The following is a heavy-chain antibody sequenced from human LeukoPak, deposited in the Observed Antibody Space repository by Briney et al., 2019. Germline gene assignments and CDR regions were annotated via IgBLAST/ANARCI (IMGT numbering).Heavy chain of an antibody. CDR1: GLAFSAYK. D-gene: IGHD2-15*01. CDR3: VVGGSPGY. V-gene: IGHV3-74*01. CDR2: ISTDGYTT. Sequence: GGSLRLACAASGLAFSAYKMHRVRQAPRKGLVWVSRISTDGYTTDYADFVQGRFTASRDNTKNTWSLEMNSLRAEDTAVYYCVVGGSPGYWGQGTLVTVSS. J-gene: IGHJ4*02.